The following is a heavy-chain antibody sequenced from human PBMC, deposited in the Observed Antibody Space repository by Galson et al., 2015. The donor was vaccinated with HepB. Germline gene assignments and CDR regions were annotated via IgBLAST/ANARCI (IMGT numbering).Heavy chain of an antibody. V-gene: IGHV3-30*18. CDR1: GVSFSDYA. Sequence: SLRLSCAVSGVSFSDYAMHWVGQAPGKGLEWVALISYDGSKEYYIDSVKGRFTISRDNSKNTLYLQMNSLRGEDTAVYSCAKEKFTATRKGYLDNWGQGALVTVST. J-gene: IGHJ4*02. D-gene: IGHD4-17*01. CDR2: ISYDGSKE. CDR3: AKEKFTATRKGYLDN.